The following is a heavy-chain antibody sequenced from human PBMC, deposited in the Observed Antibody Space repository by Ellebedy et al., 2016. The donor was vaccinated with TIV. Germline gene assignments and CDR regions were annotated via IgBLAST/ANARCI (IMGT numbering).Heavy chain of an antibody. CDR2: IRSKSYGGTT. V-gene: IGHV3-72*01. CDR3: SRRRLTGGIDD. Sequence: PGGSLRLSCAASGFTVSAHYMDWVRQAPGTGLEWVGFIRSKSYGGTTEYAASVKGRFTISRDQSKNSLYLQMSSLKTDDTAVYYCSRRRLTGGIDDWGQGTLVSVSS. CDR1: GFTVSAHY. J-gene: IGHJ4*02. D-gene: IGHD3-9*01.